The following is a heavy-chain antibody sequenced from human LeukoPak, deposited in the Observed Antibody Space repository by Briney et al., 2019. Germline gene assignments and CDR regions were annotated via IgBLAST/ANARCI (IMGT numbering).Heavy chain of an antibody. V-gene: IGHV4-59*08. D-gene: IGHD3-10*01. J-gene: IGHJ4*02. CDR1: GGSISSYY. CDR2: IYYSGST. CDR3: ARGARLTMVRGVIITLPYFDY. Sequence: PSETLSLICTVSGGSISSYYWSWIRQPPGKGLEWIGYIYYSGSTNYNPSLKSRVTISVDTSKNQFSLKLSSVTAADTAVYYCARGARLTMVRGVIITLPYFDYWGQGTLVTVSS.